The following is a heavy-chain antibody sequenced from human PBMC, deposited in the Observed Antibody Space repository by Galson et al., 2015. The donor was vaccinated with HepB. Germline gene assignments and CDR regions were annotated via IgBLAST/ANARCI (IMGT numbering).Heavy chain of an antibody. D-gene: IGHD6-6*01. J-gene: IGHJ4*02. CDR3: ARARYSSSPPDY. Sequence: SVKVSCKASGFSLTNYGISWVRQAPGQRLEWMGWISVYNDDTNYAQKFQGRVTVTTDTSTSTVYMELGSLRSDDTAVYYCARARYSSSPPDYWGQGTLVTVSS. CDR1: GFSLTNYG. CDR2: ISVYNDDT. V-gene: IGHV1-18*01.